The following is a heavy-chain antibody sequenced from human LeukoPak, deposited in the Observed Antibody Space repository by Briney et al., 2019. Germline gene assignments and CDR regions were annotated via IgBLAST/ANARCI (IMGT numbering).Heavy chain of an antibody. J-gene: IGHJ4*02. D-gene: IGHD3-22*01. CDR2: IYTSGST. CDR3: AGSVQDYYDSSGYFMYYFDY. CDR1: GGSISSGSYY. V-gene: IGHV4-61*02. Sequence: NPSETLSLTCTVSGGSISSGSYYWSWIRQPAGKGLEWIGRIYTSGSTNYNPSLKSRVTISVDTSKNQFSLKLSSVTAADTAVYYCAGSVQDYYDSSGYFMYYFDYWGQGTLVTVSS.